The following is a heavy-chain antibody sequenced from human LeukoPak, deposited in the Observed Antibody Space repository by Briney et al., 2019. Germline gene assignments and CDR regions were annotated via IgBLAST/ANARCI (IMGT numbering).Heavy chain of an antibody. D-gene: IGHD6-6*01. V-gene: IGHV4-59*01. CDR2: IYYSGST. CDR3: AKGGPFSTSSQKYFGP. Sequence: PSETLSLTCTVSGGSISSYYWSWIRQPPGKGLEWIGYIYYSGSTNYNPSLKSRVTISVDTSKNQFSLKLSSVTAADTAVFYCAKGGPFSTSSQKYFGPWGQGSPVIVS. J-gene: IGHJ5*02. CDR1: GGSISSYY.